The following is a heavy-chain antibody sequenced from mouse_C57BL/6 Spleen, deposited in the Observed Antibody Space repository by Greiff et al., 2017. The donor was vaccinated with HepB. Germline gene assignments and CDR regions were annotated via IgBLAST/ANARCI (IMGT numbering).Heavy chain of an antibody. CDR3: ARYSNYGGYAMDY. CDR1: GYSFTDYN. CDR2: INPNYGTT. Sequence: VQLQQSGPELVKPGASVKISCKASGYSFTDYNMNWVKQSNGTSLEWIGVINPNYGTTSYNQKFKGTATLTVDQSSITAYMQLNSLTSEDSAVYYCARYSNYGGYAMDYWGQGTSVTVSS. V-gene: IGHV1-39*01. D-gene: IGHD2-5*01. J-gene: IGHJ4*01.